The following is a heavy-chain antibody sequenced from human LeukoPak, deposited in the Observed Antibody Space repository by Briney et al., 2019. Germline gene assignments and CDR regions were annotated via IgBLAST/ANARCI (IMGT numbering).Heavy chain of an antibody. Sequence: ASVKVSCKASGYTFTGYYMHWVRQAPGQGLEWMGWISAYNGNTNYAQKLQGRVTMTTDTSTSTAYMELRSLRSDDTAVYYCARVGYCSGGSCYSGGVDYWGQGTLVTVSS. D-gene: IGHD2-15*01. CDR2: ISAYNGNT. CDR3: ARVGYCSGGSCYSGGVDY. CDR1: GYTFTGYY. J-gene: IGHJ4*02. V-gene: IGHV1-18*04.